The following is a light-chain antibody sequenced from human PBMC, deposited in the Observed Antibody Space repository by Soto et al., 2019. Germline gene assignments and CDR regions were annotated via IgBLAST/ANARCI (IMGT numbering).Light chain of an antibody. J-gene: IGLJ1*01. CDR1: SSDVGRYDY. V-gene: IGLV2-11*01. CDR2: DVT. CDR3: CSFAGSYSYV. Sequence: QAGLAQPRLVSGSPGQSVTISCTGTSSDVGRYDYVSWYQQHPGKAPKLIVYDVTERPSGVPDRFSGSKSGNTASLTISGLQAEDEADYSCCSFAGSYSYVFGTGTKVT.